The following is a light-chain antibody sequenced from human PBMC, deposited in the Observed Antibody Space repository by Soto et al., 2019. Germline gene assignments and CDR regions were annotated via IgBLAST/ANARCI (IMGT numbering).Light chain of an antibody. CDR1: SSNIGSNY. J-gene: IGLJ1*01. V-gene: IGLV1-47*01. CDR3: QSYDSRLSGSV. Sequence: QSVLTQPPSASGTPGQRVTISCSGSSSNIGSNYVYWYQQLPGTAPKLLIYRNNQRPSGVPDRFSGSKSGASASLAITDLQAEDEADYYCQSYDSRLSGSVFGTGTKVTVL. CDR2: RNN.